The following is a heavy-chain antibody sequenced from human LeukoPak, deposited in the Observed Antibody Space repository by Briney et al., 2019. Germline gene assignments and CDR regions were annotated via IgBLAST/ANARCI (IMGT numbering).Heavy chain of an antibody. V-gene: IGHV4-59*01. J-gene: IGHJ6*03. Sequence: PSETLSLTCTVSGGSISSYYWSWIRQPPGKGLEWIGYIYYSGSTNYNPSLKSRVTISVDTSKNQFSLKLSSVTAADTAVYYCARVSVPDDKYHYYYYMDVWGKGTTVTVSS. CDR3: ARVSVPDDKYHYYYYMDV. CDR1: GGSISSYY. CDR2: IYYSGST. D-gene: IGHD1-14*01.